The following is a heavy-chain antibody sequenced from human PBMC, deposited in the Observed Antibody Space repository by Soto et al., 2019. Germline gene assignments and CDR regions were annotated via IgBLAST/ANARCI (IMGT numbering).Heavy chain of an antibody. V-gene: IGHV3-23*01. CDR1: GFTFSSFA. Sequence: GGSLRLSCAASGFTFSSFAMSWVRQAPGKGLEWVSGISRSGGTTYYADSVKGRFTISRDNSKHTLYLQVNSLRAEDTAGYYCAKAPGSGWLFDYWGQGTLVTVSS. D-gene: IGHD6-19*01. CDR2: ISRSGGTT. J-gene: IGHJ4*02. CDR3: AKAPGSGWLFDY.